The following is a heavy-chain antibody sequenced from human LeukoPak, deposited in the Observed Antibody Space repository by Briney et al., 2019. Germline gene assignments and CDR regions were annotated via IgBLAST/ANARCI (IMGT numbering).Heavy chain of an antibody. Sequence: PGGSLRLSCAASGFTFSPYWMHWVRQVPGKGLVWVSRINGDGSSIGYADSVKGRFTIFRDNAKNTLYLQMNSLRAEDTAVYYCARDYSYGLDSWGQGTLVTVSS. CDR1: GFTFSPYW. J-gene: IGHJ4*02. CDR3: ARDYSYGLDS. CDR2: INGDGSSI. D-gene: IGHD5-18*01. V-gene: IGHV3-74*01.